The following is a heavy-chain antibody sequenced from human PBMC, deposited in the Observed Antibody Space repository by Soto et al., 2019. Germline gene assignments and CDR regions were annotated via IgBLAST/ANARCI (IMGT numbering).Heavy chain of an antibody. CDR3: ASGSSWYTHYYYYGMDV. D-gene: IGHD6-13*01. Sequence: QVQLVQSGAEVKKSGSSVKVSCKASGGTFSSYAISWVRQAPGQGLEWMGGIIPIFGTANYAQKFQGRVTITADESTSTAYMELSSLRSEDTAVYYCASGSSWYTHYYYYGMDVWGQGTTVTVSS. J-gene: IGHJ6*02. CDR2: IIPIFGTA. CDR1: GGTFSSYA. V-gene: IGHV1-69*01.